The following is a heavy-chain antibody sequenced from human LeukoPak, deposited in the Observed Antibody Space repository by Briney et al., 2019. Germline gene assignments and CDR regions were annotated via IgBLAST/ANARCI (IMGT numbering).Heavy chain of an antibody. Sequence: GGSLRLSCAASGFILSSYAMHWVRQAPDKGLEWVALISYDGSNKYYADSLKGRFTISRDDSKNTLYVQMNSLRAEDTAVYYCARSIGGSYPSFDYWGQGTLVTVSS. V-gene: IGHV3-30-3*01. CDR2: ISYDGSNK. CDR1: GFILSSYA. CDR3: ARSIGGSYPSFDY. D-gene: IGHD1-26*01. J-gene: IGHJ4*02.